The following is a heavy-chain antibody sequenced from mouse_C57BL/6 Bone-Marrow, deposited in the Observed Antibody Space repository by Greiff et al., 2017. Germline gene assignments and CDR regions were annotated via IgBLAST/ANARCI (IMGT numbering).Heavy chain of an antibody. Sequence: EVQVVESGGDLVKTGGSLKLSCAASGFTFSSYGMSWVRQTPDKRLEWVATISSGGSYTYYPDSVKGRFTISRDNAKNTLYLQMSSLKSEDTAMYYCARRGTTVVARAMDYWGQGTSVTVSS. J-gene: IGHJ4*01. CDR3: ARRGTTVVARAMDY. D-gene: IGHD1-1*01. CDR1: GFTFSSYG. CDR2: ISSGGSYT. V-gene: IGHV5-6*01.